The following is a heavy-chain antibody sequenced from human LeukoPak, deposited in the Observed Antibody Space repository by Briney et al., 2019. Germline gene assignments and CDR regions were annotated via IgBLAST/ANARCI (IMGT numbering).Heavy chain of an antibody. CDR2: IYYSGST. CDR1: GGSIRSSGYY. V-gene: IGHV4-39*07. J-gene: IGHJ4*02. CDR3: ARGLWFGAYYFDY. D-gene: IGHD3-10*01. Sequence: SETLSLTCTVSGGSIRSSGYYWGWLRQPPGKGLEWIGNIYYSGSTFYNPSLKSRITISEDTSNNQFSLKLNSVTAADTAVFYCARGLWFGAYYFDYWGQGILVTVSS.